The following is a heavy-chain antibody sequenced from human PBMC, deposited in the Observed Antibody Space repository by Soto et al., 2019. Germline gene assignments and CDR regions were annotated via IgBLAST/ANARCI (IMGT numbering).Heavy chain of an antibody. V-gene: IGHV4-59*01. CDR1: GGSISSYF. CDR3: ARVYGSGSLTNWFDP. D-gene: IGHD3-10*01. Sequence: SETLSLTCTVSGGSISSYFWSWIRQPPGKGLEWIGYIYYSGTTNYNPSLMSRVTISVDTSKNHFSLKLTSVTAADTAVYYCARVYGSGSLTNWFDPWGRGTLVPVS. CDR2: IYYSGTT. J-gene: IGHJ5*02.